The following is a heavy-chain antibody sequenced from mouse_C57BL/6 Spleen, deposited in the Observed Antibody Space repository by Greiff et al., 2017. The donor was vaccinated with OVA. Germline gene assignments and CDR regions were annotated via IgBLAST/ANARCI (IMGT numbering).Heavy chain of an antibody. CDR1: GFTFSSYA. V-gene: IGHV5-4*01. CDR3: ARGGDYSNYNWYFDV. D-gene: IGHD2-5*01. Sequence: DVHLVESGGGLVKPGGSLKLSCAASGFTFSSYAMSWVRQTPEKRLEWVATISDGGSYTYYPDNVKGRFTISRDNAKNNLYLQMSHLKSEDTAMYYCARGGDYSNYNWYFDVWGTGTTVTVSS. CDR2: ISDGGSYT. J-gene: IGHJ1*03.